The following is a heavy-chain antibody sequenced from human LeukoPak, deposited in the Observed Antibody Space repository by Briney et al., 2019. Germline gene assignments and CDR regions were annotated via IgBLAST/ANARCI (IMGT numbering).Heavy chain of an antibody. J-gene: IGHJ4*02. CDR2: INPNSGGT. Sequence: ASVKVSCKASGYTFTGYYMHWVRQAPGQGLEWMGRINPNSGGTNYARKFQGRVTMTRDTSISTAYMELSRLRSDDTAVYYCARDLGDYVWGSYRSYYFDYWGQGTLVTVSS. D-gene: IGHD3-16*02. V-gene: IGHV1-2*06. CDR3: ARDLGDYVWGSYRSYYFDY. CDR1: GYTFTGYY.